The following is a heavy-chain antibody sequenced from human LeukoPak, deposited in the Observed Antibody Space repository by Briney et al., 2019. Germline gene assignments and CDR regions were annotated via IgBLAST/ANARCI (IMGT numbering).Heavy chain of an antibody. D-gene: IGHD6-19*01. CDR2: INWNGGST. Sequence: GGSLRLSCAASGFTFDDYGMSWVRHAPGKGLEWVSGINWNGGSTGYADSVKGRFTISRDNAKNSLYLQMNSLRAEDTALYHCARASIAVAVYNWFDPWGQGTLVTVSS. CDR3: ARASIAVAVYNWFDP. J-gene: IGHJ5*02. CDR1: GFTFDDYG. V-gene: IGHV3-20*01.